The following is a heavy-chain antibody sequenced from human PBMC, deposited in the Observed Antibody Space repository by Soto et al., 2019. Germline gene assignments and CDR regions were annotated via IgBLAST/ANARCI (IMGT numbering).Heavy chain of an antibody. Sequence: QVQLVESGGGVVQPGRSLRLSCAASGFTFSSYAMHWVRQAPGKGLEWMAVISYDGSNKYYADSVKGRFTISRDNSKNTRYLQMNSLRAEDTAVYYCARARLDTPALDYWGQGTLVTVSS. J-gene: IGHJ4*02. D-gene: IGHD2-2*01. CDR2: ISYDGSNK. CDR1: GFTFSSYA. V-gene: IGHV3-30-3*01. CDR3: ARARLDTPALDY.